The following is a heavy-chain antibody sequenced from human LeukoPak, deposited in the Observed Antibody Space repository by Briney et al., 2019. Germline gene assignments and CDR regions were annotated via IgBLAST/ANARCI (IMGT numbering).Heavy chain of an antibody. J-gene: IGHJ4*02. V-gene: IGHV3-49*03. CDR2: IRSKGYGGTT. D-gene: IGHD3-9*01. CDR3: TRSYDVLTGYYPPDY. CDR1: GFTFGDYV. Sequence: GGSLRLSCTASGFTFGDYVMGWFRQAPGKGLEWVGFIRSKGYGGTTQYAASVKGRFTISRDDSKSIAYLQMNSLKTEDTAVYYCTRSYDVLTGYYPPDYWGQGTLVTVSS.